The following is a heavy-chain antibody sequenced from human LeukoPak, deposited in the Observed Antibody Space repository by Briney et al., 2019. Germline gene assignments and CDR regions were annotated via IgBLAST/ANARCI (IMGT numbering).Heavy chain of an antibody. D-gene: IGHD2-2*01. CDR3: AKVGDIVVVPAAPSLASWYFDY. CDR1: GFTFSSYW. CDR2: IKRDGSEK. V-gene: IGHV3-7*03. J-gene: IGHJ4*02. Sequence: GGSLRLSCAASGFTFSSYWMTWVRQAPGKGLEWVANIKRDGSEKHYVDSVKGRFTISRDNAKNSMFLQMNSLRAEDTAVYYCAKVGDIVVVPAAPSLASWYFDYWGQGTLVTVSS.